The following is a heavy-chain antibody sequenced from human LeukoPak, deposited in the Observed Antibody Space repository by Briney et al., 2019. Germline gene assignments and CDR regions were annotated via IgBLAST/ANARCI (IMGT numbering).Heavy chain of an antibody. CDR3: AELGITMIGGV. V-gene: IGHV3-23*01. D-gene: IGHD3-10*02. CDR1: GFTFRNYW. Sequence: GGSLRLSCAVSGFTFRNYWMSWVRQAPGKGLEWVSAISGSGGSAYYADSVKGRFTISRDNSKNTLYLQMNSLRAEDTAVYYCAELGITMIGGVWGKGTTVTISS. CDR2: ISGSGGSA. J-gene: IGHJ6*04.